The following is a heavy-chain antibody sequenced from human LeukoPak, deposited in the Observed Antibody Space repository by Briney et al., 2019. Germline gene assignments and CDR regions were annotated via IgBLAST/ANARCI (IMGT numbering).Heavy chain of an antibody. CDR2: IRDDGSNV. D-gene: IGHD4-17*01. V-gene: IGHV3-30*02. CDR3: ARPTWSDYGDYFDY. Sequence: GGPLRLSCAASGFTFSNYGIHWVRLAPDRGLEWVTFIRDDGSNVYYTDSVRGRFTISRDNSKNILYLQMNSLRAEDTAVYYCARPTWSDYGDYFDYWGQGTLVTVSS. J-gene: IGHJ4*02. CDR1: GFTFSNYG.